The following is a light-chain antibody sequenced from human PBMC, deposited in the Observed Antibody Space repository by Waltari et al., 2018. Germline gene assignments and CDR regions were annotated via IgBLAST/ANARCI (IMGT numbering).Light chain of an antibody. Sequence: ELVLTQSPLTLSLSPGERVTLSCSASQSVSRALAWYQQKPGQAPRLLMYGASSRATCISDRFSGSGSGTDFSLTISRLDPEDFAVYYCQHYVRLPATFGQGTKVEIK. CDR2: GAS. J-gene: IGKJ1*01. CDR1: QSVSRA. V-gene: IGKV3-20*01. CDR3: QHYVRLPAT.